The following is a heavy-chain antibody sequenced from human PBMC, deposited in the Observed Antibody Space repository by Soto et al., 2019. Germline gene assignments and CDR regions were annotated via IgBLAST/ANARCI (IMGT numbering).Heavy chain of an antibody. V-gene: IGHV5-51*01. CDR3: ARQDYYYSRPFDY. J-gene: IGHJ4*02. D-gene: IGHD3-22*01. CDR2: IYPGDSDN. Sequence: PGESLKLSCKGSGYSFTSYWIGWVRQMPGKGLECMWIIYPGDSDNRHSPSFQVKVTISADKSISTAYLQWSSLKASDAAMYYCARQDYYYSRPFDYWGQGTLVTVSS. CDR1: GYSFTSYW.